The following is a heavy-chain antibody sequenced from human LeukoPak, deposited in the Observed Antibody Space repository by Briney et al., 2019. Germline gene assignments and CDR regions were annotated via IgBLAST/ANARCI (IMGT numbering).Heavy chain of an antibody. J-gene: IGHJ4*02. Sequence: SETLSLTCTVSGGSINSRSDYWGWIRQPPGKGLEWIGSIYYSGSTHYNPSLKSRVTMSIDTSKNHFSLRLSSVTAADTAVYYCARRPGEYGGNDFDYWGQGTLVTVSS. CDR3: ARRPGEYGGNDFDY. CDR2: IYYSGST. CDR1: GGSINSRSDY. D-gene: IGHD4/OR15-4a*01. V-gene: IGHV4-39*01.